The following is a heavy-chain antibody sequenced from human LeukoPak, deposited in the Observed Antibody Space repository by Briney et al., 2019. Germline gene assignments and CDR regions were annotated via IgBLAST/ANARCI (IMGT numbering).Heavy chain of an antibody. V-gene: IGHV4-34*01. D-gene: IGHD2/OR15-2a*01. J-gene: IGHJ2*01. Sequence: SETLSLTCAVYGGSFSGHYWTWIRQPPGKGLEWIGEINHSGSTNYNPSLKSRVTISVDTSKNQFSLKLSSVTAADTAVYYCARAFRARYFDLWGRGTLVTVSS. CDR2: INHSGST. CDR1: GGSFSGHY. CDR3: ARAFRARYFDL.